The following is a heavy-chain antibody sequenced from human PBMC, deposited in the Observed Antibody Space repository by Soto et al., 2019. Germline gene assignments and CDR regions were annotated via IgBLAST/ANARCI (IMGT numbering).Heavy chain of an antibody. CDR2: ISAYNGNT. V-gene: IGHV1-18*01. D-gene: IGHD2-2*01. J-gene: IGHJ5*02. CDR3: ARGDASWGVPAARGGWFDP. CDR1: GYTFTSYG. Sequence: QVQLVQSGAEVKKPGASVKVSCKASGYTFTSYGISWVRQAPGQGLEWMGWISAYNGNTNYAQKLHGRVTMTTDTSTSTAYMELRSLRSDDTAVYYWARGDASWGVPAARGGWFDPWGQGTLVTVSS.